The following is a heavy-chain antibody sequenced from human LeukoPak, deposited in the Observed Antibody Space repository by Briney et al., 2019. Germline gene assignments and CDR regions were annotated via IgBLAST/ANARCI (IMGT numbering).Heavy chain of an antibody. CDR1: GFTFSSYA. CDR3: ARDYYSSYYYYGMDV. Sequence: GGSLRLSCAASGFTFSSYAMHWVRQAPGKGLEWVAVISYDGSNKYYADSVKGRFTISRDNSKNTPYLQMNSLRAEDTAVYYCARDYYSSYYYYGMDVWGQGTTVTVSS. J-gene: IGHJ6*02. CDR2: ISYDGSNK. D-gene: IGHD2-15*01. V-gene: IGHV3-30*04.